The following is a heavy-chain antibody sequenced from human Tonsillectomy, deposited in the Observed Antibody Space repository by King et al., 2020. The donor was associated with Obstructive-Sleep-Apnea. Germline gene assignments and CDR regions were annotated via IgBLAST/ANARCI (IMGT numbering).Heavy chain of an antibody. CDR1: GFTFSNYA. CDR3: AKVLHGSSGYYYGGYYFEY. D-gene: IGHD3-22*01. V-gene: IGHV3-23*04. J-gene: IGHJ4*02. Sequence: VQLVESGGGLVQPGGSLRLSCAASGFTFSNYAMGWVRLAPGKGLEWVSTISPSGGDTYYAASVKGRFTISRDNSKNTMYLQMNSLRAEDPAVYYCAKVLHGSSGYYYGGYYFEYWGQGTLVTVSS. CDR2: ISPSGGDT.